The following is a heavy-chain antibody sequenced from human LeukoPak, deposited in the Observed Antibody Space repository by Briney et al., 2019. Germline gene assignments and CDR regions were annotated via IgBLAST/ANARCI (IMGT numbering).Heavy chain of an antibody. J-gene: IGHJ4*02. CDR1: GYTFTSYG. Sequence: ASVKVSCKASGYTFTSYGISWVRQAPGQGLEWMGWISAYNGNTNYAQKLQGRVTMTTDTSTSTAYMELRSLRSDDTAVYYCAKDRSGYSYGGYDYWGQGTLVTVSS. CDR2: ISAYNGNT. D-gene: IGHD5-18*01. V-gene: IGHV1-18*01. CDR3: AKDRSGYSYGGYDY.